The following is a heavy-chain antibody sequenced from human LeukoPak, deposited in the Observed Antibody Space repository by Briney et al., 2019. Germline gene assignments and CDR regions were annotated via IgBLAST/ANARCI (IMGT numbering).Heavy chain of an antibody. V-gene: IGHV1-3*01. D-gene: IGHD1-26*01. J-gene: IGHJ5*02. CDR1: GYTFTSYA. Sequence: ASVKVSCKASGYTFTSYAMHWVRQAPGQRLEWMGWINAGNGNTKYSQKFQGRVTITRDTSASTAYMELSSLRSEDTAVYYCARDKGGSYYLNWFDPWGQGTLVTVSS. CDR3: ARDKGGSYYLNWFDP. CDR2: INAGNGNT.